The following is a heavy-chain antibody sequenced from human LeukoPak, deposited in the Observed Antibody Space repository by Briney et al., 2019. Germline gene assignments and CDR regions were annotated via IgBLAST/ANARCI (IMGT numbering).Heavy chain of an antibody. CDR1: GFTFSSYN. D-gene: IGHD1-26*01. CDR2: ISSSATYI. CDR3: AREIMVGAHFDF. V-gene: IGHV3-21*01. Sequence: GGSLRLSCAASGFTFSSYNMNWVRQAPGKGLGGVSSISSSATYIFYADSAKGRFTISRDNAKSSLYLQMNSLRAEDTAVYYCAREIMVGAHFDFWGQRTLVTVSS. J-gene: IGHJ4*02.